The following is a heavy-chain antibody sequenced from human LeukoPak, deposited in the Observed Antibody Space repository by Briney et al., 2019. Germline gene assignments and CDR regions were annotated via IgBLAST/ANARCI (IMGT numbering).Heavy chain of an antibody. CDR2: ISSRSDTI. D-gene: IGHD6-13*01. CDR3: AKDLRSRIAAAGAPDY. J-gene: IGHJ4*02. V-gene: IGHV3-48*01. CDR1: GFTFSYLA. Sequence: PGGSLSLSCAASGFTFSYLAMTWVRQTPGKGLECISYISSRSDTIYYADSVKGRFTISRDNSKNTIYLQMNSLRAEDTAVYYCAKDLRSRIAAAGAPDYWGQGTLVTVSS.